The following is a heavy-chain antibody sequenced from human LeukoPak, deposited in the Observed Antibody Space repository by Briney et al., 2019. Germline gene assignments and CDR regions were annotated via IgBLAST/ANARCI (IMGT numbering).Heavy chain of an antibody. CDR3: ARGRRQQLVPPDY. CDR1: GYTFTSYG. Sequence: ASVKVSCKAAGYTFTSYGINWVRQATGQGLEWMGWMNPNSGNTGYAQKFQGRVTMTRNTSISTAYMELSSLRSEDTAVYYCARGRRQQLVPPDYWGQGTLVTVSS. CDR2: MNPNSGNT. J-gene: IGHJ4*02. D-gene: IGHD6-13*01. V-gene: IGHV1-8*01.